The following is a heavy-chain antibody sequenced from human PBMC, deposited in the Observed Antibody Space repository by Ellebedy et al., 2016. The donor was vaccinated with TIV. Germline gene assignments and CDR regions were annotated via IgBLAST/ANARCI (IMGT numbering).Heavy chain of an antibody. Sequence: MPSETLSLTCTVSGGSISGLSHYWGWIRQTPGQGLEWIGAIYYTGSTYYKPSLKSRITISIDTSKNQFSLNLSSVTAADTAVYYCARDSTSVSRFGYWGPGTLVTVSS. D-gene: IGHD6-6*01. CDR2: IYYTGST. CDR1: GGSISGLSHY. V-gene: IGHV4-39*07. CDR3: ARDSTSVSRFGY. J-gene: IGHJ4*02.